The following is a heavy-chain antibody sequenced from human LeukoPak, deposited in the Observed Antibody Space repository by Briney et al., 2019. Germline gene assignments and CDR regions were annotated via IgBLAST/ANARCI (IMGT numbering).Heavy chain of an antibody. CDR1: GYTFTSYD. D-gene: IGHD5-18*01. CDR3: ARLYSYGFYYYYYYMDV. CDR2: MNPNSGNT. V-gene: IGHV1-8*03. Sequence: ASVKVSCKASGYTFTSYDINWVRQATGQGLEWMGWMNPNSGNTGYAQKFQGRVTVTRNTSISTAYMELSSLRSEDTAVYYCARLYSYGFYYYYYYMDVWGKGTTVTVSS. J-gene: IGHJ6*03.